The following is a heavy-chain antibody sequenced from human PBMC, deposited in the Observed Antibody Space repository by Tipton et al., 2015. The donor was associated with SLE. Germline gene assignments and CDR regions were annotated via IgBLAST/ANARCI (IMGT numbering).Heavy chain of an antibody. Sequence: TLSLTCSVSGASISSYYWSWIRQPPGKGLEWIGYIYYSGSSNYNPSLKSRVTISLDTSKNQFSLKLSSVTAADTAVYYCAGVSRDAFEIWGQGTMVTVSS. J-gene: IGHJ3*02. V-gene: IGHV4-59*12. D-gene: IGHD5/OR15-5a*01. CDR3: AGVSRDAFEI. CDR2: IYYSGSS. CDR1: GASISSYY.